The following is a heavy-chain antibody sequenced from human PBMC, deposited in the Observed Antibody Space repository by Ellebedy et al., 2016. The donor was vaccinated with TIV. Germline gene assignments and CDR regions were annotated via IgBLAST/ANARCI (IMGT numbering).Heavy chain of an antibody. J-gene: IGHJ4*02. CDR3: AREEGGGYALGY. V-gene: IGHV3-7*03. CDR1: GFTFSDYW. D-gene: IGHD2-15*01. CDR2: IKQDGSEK. Sequence: PGGSLRLSCAASGFTFSDYWMSWVRQAPGKGLEWVANIKQDGSEKYYVDSVKGRFTISRDNAKKSVYLQMNSLRAEDKAVYYCAREEGGGYALGYWGQGTLVTVSS.